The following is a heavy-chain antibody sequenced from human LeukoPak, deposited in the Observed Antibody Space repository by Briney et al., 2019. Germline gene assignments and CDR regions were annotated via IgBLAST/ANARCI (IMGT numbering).Heavy chain of an antibody. V-gene: IGHV3-48*01. CDR3: AREYSSSSGRAFDI. CDR2: ISSSGSTI. J-gene: IGHJ3*02. Sequence: PGGSLRLSCAASGFTFSSYSINWVRQAPGKGLERVSYISSSGSTIYYADSVKGRFTISRDNAKNSLYLQMNSLRAEDTAVYYCAREYSSSSGRAFDIWGQGTMVTV. CDR1: GFTFSSYS. D-gene: IGHD6-6*01.